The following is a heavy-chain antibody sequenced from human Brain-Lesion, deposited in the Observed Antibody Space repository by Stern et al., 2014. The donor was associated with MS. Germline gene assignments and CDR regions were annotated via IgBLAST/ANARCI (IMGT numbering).Heavy chain of an antibody. Sequence: QMQLVQSGAEVKKPGASVKVSCKTSGYIFTGSYIHWVRQAPGQGLEWMAWINPNTGGPKYAQKFKGRVTMSRDTSISTAYVELSSLTSDDTAVYYCARDQRGITIFGVVTDYYYLGMDVWGQGTTVTVSS. CDR2: INPNTGGP. D-gene: IGHD3-3*01. CDR3: ARDQRGITIFGVVTDYYYLGMDV. J-gene: IGHJ6*02. CDR1: GYIFTGSY. V-gene: IGHV1-2*02.